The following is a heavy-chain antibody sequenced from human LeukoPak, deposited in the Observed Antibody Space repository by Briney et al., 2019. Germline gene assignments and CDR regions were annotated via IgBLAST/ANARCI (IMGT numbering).Heavy chain of an antibody. V-gene: IGHV3-11*04. CDR2: ISSSGSTI. J-gene: IGHJ4*02. D-gene: IGHD1-26*01. CDR1: GFTFSDYY. Sequence: PGGSLRPSCAASGFTFSDYYMSWIRQAPGKGLEGVSYISSSGSTIYYADSVKGRFTISRDNAKNSLYLQMNSLRAEDTAVYYCARGGRAWELLEIDYWGQGTLVTVSS. CDR3: ARGGRAWELLEIDY.